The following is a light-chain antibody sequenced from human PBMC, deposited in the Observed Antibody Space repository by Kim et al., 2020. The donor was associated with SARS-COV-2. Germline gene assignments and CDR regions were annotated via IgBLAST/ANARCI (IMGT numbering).Light chain of an antibody. Sequence: SSELTQDPAVSVALGQTVRITCQGDSLRSYYATWYQQKPGQAPILVIYGKNNRPSGIPDRFSGSSSGNTASLTITRTQAGDEADYYCNSRDSNNNVLFGGGTQLTVL. V-gene: IGLV3-19*01. CDR3: NSRDSNNNVL. J-gene: IGLJ2*01. CDR1: SLRSYY. CDR2: GKN.